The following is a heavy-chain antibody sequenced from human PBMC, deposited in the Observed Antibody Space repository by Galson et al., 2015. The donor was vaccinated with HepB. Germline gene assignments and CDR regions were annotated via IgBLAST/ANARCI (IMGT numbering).Heavy chain of an antibody. Sequence: SLRLSCAASGFTFSGSAIHWVRQASGKGPEWIGHIRSKATNYAALYVPSLKGRFTISRDDSKNMAYLHMRSLKTHDTAVYYCVRSGDFSGYSSRWGQGTLVTVSS. CDR1: GFTFSGSA. CDR2: IRSKATNYAA. D-gene: IGHD6-13*01. CDR3: VRSGDFSGYSSR. V-gene: IGHV3-73*01. J-gene: IGHJ4*02.